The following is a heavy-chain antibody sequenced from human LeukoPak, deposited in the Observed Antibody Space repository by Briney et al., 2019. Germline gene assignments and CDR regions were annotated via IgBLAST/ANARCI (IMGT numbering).Heavy chain of an antibody. V-gene: IGHV3-21*01. D-gene: IGHD3-22*01. CDR2: ISSSSSYI. CDR1: GFTFSSYS. Sequence: GGSLRLSCAASGFTFSSYSMNWVRQAPGKGLEWVSSISSSSSYIYYADSVKGRFTISRDNAKNSLYLQMNSLRAEDTAAYYCARGINYYDSSGYTHTFDYWGQGTPVTVSS. CDR3: ARGINYYDSSGYTHTFDY. J-gene: IGHJ4*02.